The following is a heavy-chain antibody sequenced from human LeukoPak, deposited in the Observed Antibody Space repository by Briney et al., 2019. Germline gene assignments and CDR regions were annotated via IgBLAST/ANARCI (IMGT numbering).Heavy chain of an antibody. J-gene: IGHJ4*02. D-gene: IGHD2-15*01. CDR3: AKGGGGASFDF. CDR2: IGGSDADT. Sequence: GGSLRLSCGASGFTFSNYAMTWVRQAPGKGLEWVSTIGGSDADTYTADSVKGRLPISRDNSRNTLYLQMNSLRDEDTAVYYCAKGGGGASFDFWGQGALVTVSA. CDR1: GFTFSNYA. V-gene: IGHV3-23*01.